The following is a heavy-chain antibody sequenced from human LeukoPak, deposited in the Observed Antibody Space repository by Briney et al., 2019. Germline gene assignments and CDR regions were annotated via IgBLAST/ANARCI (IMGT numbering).Heavy chain of an antibody. Sequence: PGGSLRLSCAASGFVFSTYRMTWVRQAPGKGLEWVANINLDGTEEHYVDSSLKGRFTLSRDNAKNSLYLQITSLRVEDTAVYYCASGRHDFLHWGQGTLVTVSS. D-gene: IGHD3/OR15-3a*01. V-gene: IGHV3-7*01. CDR3: ASGRHDFLH. J-gene: IGHJ4*02. CDR1: GFVFSTYR. CDR2: INLDGTEE.